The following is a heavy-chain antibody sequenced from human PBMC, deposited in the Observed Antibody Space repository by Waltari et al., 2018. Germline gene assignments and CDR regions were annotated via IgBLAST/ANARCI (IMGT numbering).Heavy chain of an antibody. J-gene: IGHJ5*02. V-gene: IGHV4-38-2*02. Sequence: QVQLQESGPGLVKPSETLSITCAVSGYSISSGYYWGWIRQHPGQGLEWIGSIYHRGSTYYNPSLKSRVTISVDTSKNQFSLKLSSVTAADTAVYYCARDGSGSAWGQGTLVTVSS. CDR3: ARDGSGSA. CDR1: GYSISSGYY. CDR2: IYHRGST. D-gene: IGHD1-26*01.